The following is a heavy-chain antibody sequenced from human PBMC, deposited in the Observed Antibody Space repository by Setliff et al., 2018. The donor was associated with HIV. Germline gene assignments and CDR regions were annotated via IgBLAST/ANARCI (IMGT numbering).Heavy chain of an antibody. CDR2: IIPSFGTV. V-gene: IGHV1-69*05. CDR1: GYSFINYG. J-gene: IGHJ4*02. CDR3: ARDLTVKGGY. D-gene: IGHD4-4*01. Sequence: SVKVSCKASGYSFINYGISWVRQAPGQGLEWTGGIIPSFGTVTYAQKFQGRVTITTDESTSTAYMELSSLRSEDTAVYYCARDLTVKGGYWGQGTLVTVSS.